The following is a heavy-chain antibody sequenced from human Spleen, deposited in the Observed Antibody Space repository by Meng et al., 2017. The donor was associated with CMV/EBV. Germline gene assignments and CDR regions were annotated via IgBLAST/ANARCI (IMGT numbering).Heavy chain of an antibody. CDR1: CGSLSGYC. V-gene: IGHV4-34*01. CDR2: INHSGST. J-gene: IGHJ4*02. CDR3: ATYSSGWVY. Sequence: LSLTCAVYCGSLSGYCWRWIHQPPGKGLEWIGQINHSGSTNYNPSLKSRVTISVDTSKNQFSLKLSSVAAADTAVYYCATYSSGWVYWGQGTLVTVSS. D-gene: IGHD6-19*01.